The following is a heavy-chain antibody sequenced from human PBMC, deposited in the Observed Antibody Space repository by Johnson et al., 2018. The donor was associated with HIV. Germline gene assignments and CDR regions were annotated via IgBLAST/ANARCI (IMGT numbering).Heavy chain of an antibody. D-gene: IGHD6-6*01. CDR3: ARDASSSNGRAFDI. CDR2: ICSGGST. CDR1: GFTVSSNY. J-gene: IGHJ3*02. V-gene: IGHV3-66*01. Sequence: VQLVESGGGLVQPGGSLRLSCAASGFTVSSNYMSWVRQAPGKGLEWVSAICSGGSTYYANSVKGRFTISRDNSKNTLYLQMGSLRAEDMAVYYCARDASSSNGRAFDIWGQGTMVTVSS.